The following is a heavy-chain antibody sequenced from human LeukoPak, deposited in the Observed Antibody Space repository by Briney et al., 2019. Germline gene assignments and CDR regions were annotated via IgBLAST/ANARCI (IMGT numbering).Heavy chain of an antibody. V-gene: IGHV4-34*01. CDR2: INHSGST. CDR1: GGSFSGYY. J-gene: IGHJ4*02. Sequence: SETLSLTCAVYGGSFSGYYWSWIRQPPGKGLEWIREINHSGSTNYNPSLKSRVTISVDTSKNQFSLKLSSVTAADTAVYYCARGRGYSYGYVKFDYWGQGTLVTVSS. CDR3: ARGRGYSYGYVKFDY. D-gene: IGHD5-18*01.